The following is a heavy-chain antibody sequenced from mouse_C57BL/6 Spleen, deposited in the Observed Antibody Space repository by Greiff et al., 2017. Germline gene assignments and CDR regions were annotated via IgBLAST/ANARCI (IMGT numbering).Heavy chain of an antibody. CDR2: IYPGDGDT. D-gene: IGHD2-4*01. Sequence: QVHVKQSGPELVKPGASVKISCKASGYAFSSSWMNWVKQRPGKGLEWIGRIYPGDGDTNYNGKFKGKATLTADKSSSTAYMQLSSLTSEDSAVYFWARGGGLRRGANYYFDYWGQGTTLTVSS. V-gene: IGHV1-82*01. CDR1: GYAFSSSW. CDR3: ARGGGLRRGANYYFDY. J-gene: IGHJ2*01.